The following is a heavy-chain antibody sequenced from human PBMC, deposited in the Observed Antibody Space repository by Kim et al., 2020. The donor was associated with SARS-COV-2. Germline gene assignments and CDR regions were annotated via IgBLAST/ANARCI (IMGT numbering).Heavy chain of an antibody. CDR2: IDPSDSYT. V-gene: IGHV5-10-1*01. D-gene: IGHD3-9*01. J-gene: IGHJ4*02. CDR3: ARLGVYYDILTGITRDY. CDR1: GYSFTSYW. Sequence: GESLKISCKGSGYSFTSYWISWVRQMPGKGLEWMGRIDPSDSYTNYSPSFQGHVTISADKSISTAYLQWSSLKASDTAMYYCARLGVYYDILTGITRDYWGQGTLVTVSS.